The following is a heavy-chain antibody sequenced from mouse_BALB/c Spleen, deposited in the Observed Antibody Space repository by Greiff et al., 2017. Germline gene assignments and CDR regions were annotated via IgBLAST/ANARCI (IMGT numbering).Heavy chain of an antibody. CDR3: ARDGYDYYAMDD. CDR2: IYPGDGDT. CDR1: GYTFTSYW. D-gene: IGHD2-10*02. V-gene: IGHV1-87*01. J-gene: IGHJ4*01. Sequence: VQLQQSGAELARPGASVKLSCKASGYTFTSYWMQWVKQGPGQGLEWIGAIYPGDGDTRYTQKFKGKATLTADKSSSTAYMQLSSLASEDSAVYYCARDGYDYYAMDDWGQGTSVTVSS.